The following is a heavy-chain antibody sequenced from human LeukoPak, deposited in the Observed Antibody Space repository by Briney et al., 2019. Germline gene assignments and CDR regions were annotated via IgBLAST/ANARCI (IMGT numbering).Heavy chain of an antibody. V-gene: IGHV3-21*01. D-gene: IGHD6-19*01. CDR1: GFTFSSYD. Sequence: RGSLRLSCAASGFTFSSYDMNWVRQAPGKGLEWVSSISSTSKYIYYADSVKGRFTISRDNVKNSLYLQMNSLRAEDTAVYYCARHVGPTIAVAGSGYWGQGTLVTVSS. CDR3: ARHVGPTIAVAGSGY. J-gene: IGHJ4*02. CDR2: ISSTSKYI.